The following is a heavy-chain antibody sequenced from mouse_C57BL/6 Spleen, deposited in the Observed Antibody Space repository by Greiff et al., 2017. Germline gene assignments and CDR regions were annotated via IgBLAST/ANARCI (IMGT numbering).Heavy chain of an antibody. CDR2: ISSGSSTI. J-gene: IGHJ3*01. D-gene: IGHD4-1*01. CDR1: GFTFSDYG. V-gene: IGHV5-17*01. Sequence: DVMLVESGGGLVKPGGSLKLSCAASGFTFSDYGMHWVRQAPEKGLEWVAYISSGSSTIYYADTVKGRFTISRDNAKNTLFLQMTSLRSEDTAMYYCARSNWDEIAYWGQGTLVTVSA. CDR3: ARSNWDEIAY.